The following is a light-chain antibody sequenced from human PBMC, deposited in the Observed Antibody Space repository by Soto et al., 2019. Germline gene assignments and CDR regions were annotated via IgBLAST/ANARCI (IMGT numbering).Light chain of an antibody. CDR1: IRDVGAYNL. CDR2: EVR. Sequence: QSALTQPASVSVAAGQSITISCSGTIRDVGAYNLVSLYQQHPGTAPKLIIYEVRNRPSGISSRFSGSRSGNTDSLTISGLQSEDEGEYYGSAYTARSTLVFGGGTKLTLL. V-gene: IGLV2-14*01. CDR3: SAYTARSTLV. J-gene: IGLJ3*02.